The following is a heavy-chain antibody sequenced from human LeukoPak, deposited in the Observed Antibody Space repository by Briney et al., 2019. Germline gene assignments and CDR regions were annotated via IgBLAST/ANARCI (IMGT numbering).Heavy chain of an antibody. V-gene: IGHV3-64*01. Sequence: PGGSLRLSCGASGFTFSSYAMLWVRQAPGKRLEYVSAITNNGDSTYYANSVKGRFIISRDNSKNTLYLQMGSLRAEDMAVYYCARVGDKGAFDNWGQGTLVTVPS. CDR3: ARVGDKGAFDN. CDR1: GFTFSSYA. D-gene: IGHD3-9*01. CDR2: ITNNGDST. J-gene: IGHJ4*02.